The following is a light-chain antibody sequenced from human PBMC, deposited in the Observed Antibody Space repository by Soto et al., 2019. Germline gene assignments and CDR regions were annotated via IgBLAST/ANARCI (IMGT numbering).Light chain of an antibody. V-gene: IGKV1-5*01. Sequence: DIQMTQSPSSLSAPVGDRVTITCQASQGIRNFLNWYQQKPGKAPRLLIYDASSLESGVPSRFSGSGSGTEFTLTISSLQPDDFATYYCQHYNGYSTFGQGTKVEIK. J-gene: IGKJ1*01. CDR3: QHYNGYST. CDR2: DAS. CDR1: QGIRNF.